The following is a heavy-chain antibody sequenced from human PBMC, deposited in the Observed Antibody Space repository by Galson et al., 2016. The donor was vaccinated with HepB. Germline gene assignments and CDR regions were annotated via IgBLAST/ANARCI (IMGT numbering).Heavy chain of an antibody. J-gene: IGHJ3*02. V-gene: IGHV6-1*01. Sequence: CAISGDSVASNSGGWNWIRQSPSRGLEWLGRTYYRSKWYNDYAVSVKSRITINPDTFKNQFSLQLNSVTPEDTAVYYCSRDPAPLMCAFDIWGQGTMVTVSS. CDR2: TYYRSKWYN. D-gene: IGHD2-8*01. CDR3: SRDPAPLMCAFDI. CDR1: GDSVASNSGG.